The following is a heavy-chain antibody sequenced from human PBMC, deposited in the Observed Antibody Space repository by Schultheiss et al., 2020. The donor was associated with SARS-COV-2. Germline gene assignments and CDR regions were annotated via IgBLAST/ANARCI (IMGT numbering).Heavy chain of an antibody. CDR1: GGSISSYY. V-gene: IGHV4-59*01. J-gene: IGHJ4*02. CDR3: ARSLTLIVGRQGASDY. Sequence: SDTLSLTCTVSGGSISSYYWSWIRQPPGKGLEWIGYIYYSGSTNYNPSLKSRVTISVDTSKNQFSLKLSSVTAADTAVYYCARSLTLIVGRQGASDYWGQGTLVTVSS. CDR2: IYYSGST. D-gene: IGHD3-22*01.